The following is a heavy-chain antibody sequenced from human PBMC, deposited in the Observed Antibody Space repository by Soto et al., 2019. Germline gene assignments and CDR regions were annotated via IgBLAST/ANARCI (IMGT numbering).Heavy chain of an antibody. CDR2: FFAGGDT. Sequence: EVQLVESGGGLIQPGGSLKLSCAASGITVTTEYMSWVRQAPGKGLVWVSIFFAGGDTYYADSVKGRFTISRDNPKNTLYLQMNSLRAEDTAVYFCARGDFDCWGQGTLVTVSS. J-gene: IGHJ4*02. CDR3: ARGDFDC. CDR1: GITVTTEY. V-gene: IGHV3-53*01.